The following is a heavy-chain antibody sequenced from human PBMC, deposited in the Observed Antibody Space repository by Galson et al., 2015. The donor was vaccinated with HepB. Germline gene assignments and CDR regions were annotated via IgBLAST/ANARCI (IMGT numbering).Heavy chain of an antibody. CDR2: IHPDDSET. Sequence: QSGAEVKKPGESLKISCKTSGYSFTTYWIAWVRQLPGKGLEYMGIIHPDDSETKYSPSFQGQVTISVDKSINTAYLQWSSLKASDIATYYCARPSRRGPSSGFDYWGRGTLVTVSS. V-gene: IGHV5-51*01. CDR3: ARPSRRGPSSGFDY. CDR1: GYSFTTYW. D-gene: IGHD6-6*01. J-gene: IGHJ4*02.